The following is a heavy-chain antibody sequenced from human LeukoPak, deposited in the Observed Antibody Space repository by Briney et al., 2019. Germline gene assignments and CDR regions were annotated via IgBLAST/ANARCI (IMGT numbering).Heavy chain of an antibody. CDR1: GFTFSSYA. D-gene: IGHD1-26*01. V-gene: IGHV3-30-3*01. CDR3: ARDGVGATNGDAFDI. CDR2: ISYDGSNK. J-gene: IGHJ3*02. Sequence: GGSLRLSCAASGFTFSSYAMHWVRQAPGKGLEWVAVISYDGSNKYYADSVKGRFTISRDNSKNTLYLQMNSLRAEDTAVYYCARDGVGATNGDAFDIWGQGTMVTVSS.